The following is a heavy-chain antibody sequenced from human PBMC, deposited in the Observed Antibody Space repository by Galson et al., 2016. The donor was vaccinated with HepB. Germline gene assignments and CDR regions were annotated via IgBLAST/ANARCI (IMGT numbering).Heavy chain of an antibody. Sequence: SLRLSCAASEFAFSTYGMHWVRQAPGKGLEWVAVISYDGTEKYYTDSVKGRFTISRDNSKNTLYLQMNSLRVEDTAIYYCAKDSGPNSGWSLDYWGQGTLVTVSS. V-gene: IGHV3-30*18. D-gene: IGHD6-19*01. CDR1: EFAFSTYG. J-gene: IGHJ4*02. CDR2: ISYDGTEK. CDR3: AKDSGPNSGWSLDY.